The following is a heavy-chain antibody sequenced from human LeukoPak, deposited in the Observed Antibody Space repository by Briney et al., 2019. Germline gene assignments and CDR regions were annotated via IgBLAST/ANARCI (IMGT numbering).Heavy chain of an antibody. D-gene: IGHD4-23*01. J-gene: IGHJ6*02. CDR3: ARENSPYYYYGMDV. Sequence: SETLSLTCTVSGGSVSSGSYYWSWIRQPPGKGLEWIGYIYYSGSTNYNPSLKSRVTISVDTSKNQFSLKLSSVTAADTAVYYCARENSPYYYYGMDVWGQGTTVTVSS. CDR2: IYYSGST. CDR1: GGSVSSGSYY. V-gene: IGHV4-61*01.